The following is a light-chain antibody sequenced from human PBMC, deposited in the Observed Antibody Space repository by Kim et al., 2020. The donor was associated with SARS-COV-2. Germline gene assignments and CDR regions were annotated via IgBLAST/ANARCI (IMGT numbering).Light chain of an antibody. Sequence: SSGERATLACSASQCVSTLLAWYQQSPGQAPRLLIYGSSTRATGIPARFSGSGSGTEFTLTISSLQSEDFAVYYCQHYNTWPRWTFGQGTKVDIK. V-gene: IGKV3-15*01. CDR2: GSS. CDR1: QCVSTL. J-gene: IGKJ1*01. CDR3: QHYNTWPRWT.